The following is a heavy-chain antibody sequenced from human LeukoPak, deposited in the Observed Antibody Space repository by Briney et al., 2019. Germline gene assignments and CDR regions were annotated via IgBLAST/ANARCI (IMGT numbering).Heavy chain of an antibody. J-gene: IGHJ3*02. Sequence: ASVKLSCKASGYTFTSYAMHWVRQAPGQRLEWMGWINAGNGNTKYSQKFQGRVTITRDTSASTAYMELSSLRSEDTAVYYCASGGIAVADDAFDIWGQGTMVTVSS. D-gene: IGHD6-19*01. CDR1: GYTFTSYA. V-gene: IGHV1-3*01. CDR2: INAGNGNT. CDR3: ASGGIAVADDAFDI.